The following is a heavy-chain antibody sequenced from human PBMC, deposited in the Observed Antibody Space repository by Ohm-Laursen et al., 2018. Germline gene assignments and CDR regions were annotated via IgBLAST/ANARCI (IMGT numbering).Heavy chain of an antibody. D-gene: IGHD4/OR15-4a*01. V-gene: IGHV3-21*01. CDR3: ARGTNYGAY. J-gene: IGHJ4*02. CDR2: ISISSTYI. CDR1: GFTFSSYS. Sequence: SLRLSCSASGFTFSSYSMNWVRQAPGKGLEWVSSISISSTYIYYADSVKGRFTISRDNAKNSLFLQMNSLRAEDTAVYYCARGTNYGAYWGQGTLVTVSS.